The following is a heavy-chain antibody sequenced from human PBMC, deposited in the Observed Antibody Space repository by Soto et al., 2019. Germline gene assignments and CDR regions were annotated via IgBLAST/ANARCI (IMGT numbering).Heavy chain of an antibody. Sequence: GASVKVSCKASCYTFTSYGITWLRQAPGQWLERMGWISAYNGNTNYAQKLQGRVTMTTDTCTSTAYMELRSLRSDDTGVYYCARDTPIQECCRGNYYCGMDVWGQGTTVTVSS. CDR3: ARDTPIQECCRGNYYCGMDV. D-gene: IGHD2-15*01. CDR1: CYTFTSYG. V-gene: IGHV1-18*04. J-gene: IGHJ6*02. CDR2: ISAYNGNT.